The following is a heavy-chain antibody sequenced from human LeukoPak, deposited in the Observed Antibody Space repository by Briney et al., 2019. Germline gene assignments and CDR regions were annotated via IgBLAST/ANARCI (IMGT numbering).Heavy chain of an antibody. CDR3: ARESSYYLDY. D-gene: IGHD6-13*01. Sequence: GRSLRLSCAASGFTFSSYGMHWVRQAPGKGLEWVAVISYDGSNKYYADSVKGRFTISRDNAKNSLYLQMNSLRDDDTAVYYCARESSYYLDYWGQGTLVAVSS. CDR1: GFTFSSYG. V-gene: IGHV3-30*03. CDR2: ISYDGSNK. J-gene: IGHJ4*02.